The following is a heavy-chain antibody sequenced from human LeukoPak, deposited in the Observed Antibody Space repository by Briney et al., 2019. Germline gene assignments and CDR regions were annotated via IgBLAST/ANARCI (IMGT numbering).Heavy chain of an antibody. Sequence: GGSLRLSCAASGFTFSSYWMHWVRQVPGKGLAWVSRIAGDGTNTNYADSVKGRFTISRDNAKNTLYLQMNSLGAEDTAVYYCARISYHSSGYFDYWGQGTLVTLSS. CDR2: IAGDGTNT. J-gene: IGHJ4*02. D-gene: IGHD3-22*01. V-gene: IGHV3-74*01. CDR1: GFTFSSYW. CDR3: ARISYHSSGYFDY.